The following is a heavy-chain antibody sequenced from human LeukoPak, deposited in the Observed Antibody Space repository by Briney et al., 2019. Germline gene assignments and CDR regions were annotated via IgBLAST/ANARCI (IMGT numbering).Heavy chain of an antibody. J-gene: IGHJ4*02. CDR3: ARALVQDGDSYYFDY. V-gene: IGHV1-18*01. CDR2: ISAYNGNT. CDR1: GYTFTSDG. D-gene: IGHD4-17*01. Sequence: GAAVKDSCKASGYTFTSDGISWVRQAPGQGLEWMGWISAYNGNTNNAQKLQGRVTMTTDTPTSTAYRELRSLRSDDTAVYYCARALVQDGDSYYFDYWGQGTLVTVSS.